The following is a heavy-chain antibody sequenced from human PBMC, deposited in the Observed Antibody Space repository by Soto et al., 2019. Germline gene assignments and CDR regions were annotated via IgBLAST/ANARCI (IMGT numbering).Heavy chain of an antibody. V-gene: IGHV3-23*01. CDR3: AKKYHYGSGTYLYYFDY. CDR1: GFTFSNYA. CDR2: INYSGGTT. J-gene: IGHJ4*02. D-gene: IGHD3-10*01. Sequence: EVQLLESGGGFVQPGGSLRLSCAASGFTFSNYAMSWVHQTPGKGLEWVSTINYSGGTTYYADSVKGRFIISRDNSKNTLYLQMNSLRAEDTAIYYCAKKYHYGSGTYLYYFDYWGQGTLVTVSS.